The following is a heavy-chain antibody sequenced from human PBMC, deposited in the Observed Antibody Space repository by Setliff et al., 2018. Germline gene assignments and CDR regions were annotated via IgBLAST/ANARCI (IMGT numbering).Heavy chain of an antibody. CDR3: ARDGFEIVVVPAAIYYYYYMDV. D-gene: IGHD2-2*01. J-gene: IGHJ6*03. CDR1: GYTFTGYY. CDR2: INAGNGNT. V-gene: IGHV1-3*01. Sequence: ASVKVSCKASGYTFTGYYMHWVRQAPGQRLEWMGWINAGNGNTEYSQKFQGRVTITRDTSASTAYMELSSLRSEDTAVYYCARDGFEIVVVPAAIYYYYYMDVWGKGTTVTVSS.